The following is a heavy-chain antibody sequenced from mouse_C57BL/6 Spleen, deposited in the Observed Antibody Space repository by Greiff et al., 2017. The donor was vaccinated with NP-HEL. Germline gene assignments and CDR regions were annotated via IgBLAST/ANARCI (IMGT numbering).Heavy chain of an antibody. CDR2: ISDGGSYT. CDR3: AREAIYDGYYNAMDY. Sequence: EVKLVESGGGLVKPGGSLKLSCAASGFTFSSYAMSWVRQTPEKRLEWVATISDGGSYTYYPDNVKGRFTISRDNAKNNLYLQMSHLKSEDTAMYYCAREAIYDGYYNAMDYWGQGTSVTVSS. CDR1: GFTFSSYA. J-gene: IGHJ4*01. D-gene: IGHD2-3*01. V-gene: IGHV5-4*01.